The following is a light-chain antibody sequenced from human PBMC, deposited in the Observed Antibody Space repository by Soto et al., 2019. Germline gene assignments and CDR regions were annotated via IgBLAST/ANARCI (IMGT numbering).Light chain of an antibody. J-gene: IGLJ1*01. Sequence: QSALTQPASVSGSPGQSITISCTGTRSDVGGYNYVSWYQQHPGKAPKLMIYEVSNRPSGVSNRFSGSKSGNTASLTISGLQAEDEADYYCSSYTSSSLYVFGTGTKLTVL. CDR3: SSYTSSSLYV. CDR1: RSDVGGYNY. CDR2: EVS. V-gene: IGLV2-14*01.